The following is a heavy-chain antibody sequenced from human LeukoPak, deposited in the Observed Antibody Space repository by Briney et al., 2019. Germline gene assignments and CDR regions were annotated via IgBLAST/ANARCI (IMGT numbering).Heavy chain of an antibody. Sequence: SVKVSCKASGGTYSSYAISWVRQAPGQGLEWMGGIIPIFGTANYAQKFQGRVTITADESTSTAYMELSSLRSEDTAAYYCARDWDYYDQPRTSDPYYYYGMDVWGQGTTVTVSS. J-gene: IGHJ6*02. CDR3: ARDWDYYDQPRTSDPYYYYGMDV. CDR1: GGTYSSYA. D-gene: IGHD3-22*01. V-gene: IGHV1-69*13. CDR2: IIPIFGTA.